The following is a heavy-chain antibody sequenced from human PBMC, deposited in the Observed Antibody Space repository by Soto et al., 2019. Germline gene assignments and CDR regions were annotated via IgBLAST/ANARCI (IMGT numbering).Heavy chain of an antibody. CDR1: GFTFSDHY. D-gene: IGHD1-26*01. CDR2: TRNRANSYTT. J-gene: IGHJ2*01. V-gene: IGHV3-72*01. CDR3: TRSSGSYRYFDL. Sequence: EVQLVESGGGLVQPGGSLRLSCAASGFTFSDHYMDWVRQAPGKGLEWVARTRNRANSYTTEYAASVKGRFTISRDNSKDSLYRKMNSLETEDTAVYYCTRSSGSYRYFDLWGRGTLVTASS.